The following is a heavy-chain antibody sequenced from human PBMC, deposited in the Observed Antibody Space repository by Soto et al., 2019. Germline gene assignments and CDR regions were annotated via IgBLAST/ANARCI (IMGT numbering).Heavy chain of an antibody. CDR1: GFTFGDYA. CDR2: IRSKAYGGTT. V-gene: IGHV3-49*04. J-gene: IGHJ6*02. CDR3: TRATVYYGMDV. D-gene: IGHD4-17*01. Sequence: EVQLVESGGGLVQPGRSLRLSCTASGFTFGDYAMSWVRQAPGKGLEWVGFIRSKAYGGTTEYAASVKGRFTISRDDSKSIAYLQMNSLKTEDTAVYYCTRATVYYGMDVWGQGTTVTVSS.